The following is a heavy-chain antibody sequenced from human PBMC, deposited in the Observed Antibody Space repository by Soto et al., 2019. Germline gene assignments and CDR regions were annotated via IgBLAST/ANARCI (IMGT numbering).Heavy chain of an antibody. D-gene: IGHD1-7*01. CDR3: ARVKYNWNYGPFDY. CDR1: GFNFRGYA. J-gene: IGHJ4*02. V-gene: IGHV3-30-3*01. CDR2: ISYDGSNK. Sequence: PGGSLRLSCAASGFNFRGYAMHWVRQAPGKGLEWVAAISYDGSNKYYADSVKGRFTISRDNSKNTLYLQMNSLRGEDTAVYYCARVKYNWNYGPFDYWGQGTLVTVSS.